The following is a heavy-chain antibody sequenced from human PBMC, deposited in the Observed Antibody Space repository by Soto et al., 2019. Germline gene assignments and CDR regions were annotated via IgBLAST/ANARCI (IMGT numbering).Heavy chain of an antibody. J-gene: IGHJ4*02. V-gene: IGHV1-3*01. Sequence: QVQLVQSGAEVKKPGASVKVSCKASGYTFTSYAMHWVRQAPGQRLEWMGWINAGNGNTKYSQKFQGRVTVTRDTSANTAYMELSSLRSEDTAVYYCARAQGGYSGSYRFDYWGQGSLVTVSS. CDR2: INAGNGNT. D-gene: IGHD1-26*01. CDR3: ARAQGGYSGSYRFDY. CDR1: GYTFTSYA.